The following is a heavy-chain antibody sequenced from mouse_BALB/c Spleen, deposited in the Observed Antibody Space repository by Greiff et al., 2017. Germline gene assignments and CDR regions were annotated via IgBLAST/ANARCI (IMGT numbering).Heavy chain of an antibody. D-gene: IGHD3-1*01. J-gene: IGHJ2*01. Sequence: VQLKESGPGLVKPSQSLSLTCTVTGYSITSDYAWNWIRQFPGNKLEWMGYISYSGSTSYNPSLKSRISITRDTSKNQFFLQLNSVTTEDTATYYCARGGLPGYFDYWGQGTTLTVSS. CDR3: ARGGLPGYFDY. V-gene: IGHV3-2*02. CDR1: GYSITSDYA. CDR2: ISYSGST.